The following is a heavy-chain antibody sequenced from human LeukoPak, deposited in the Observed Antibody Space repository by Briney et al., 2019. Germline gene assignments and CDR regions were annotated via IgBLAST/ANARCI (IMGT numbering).Heavy chain of an antibody. CDR1: GFTFSSYS. D-gene: IGHD3-22*01. Sequence: PGGSLRLSCAASGFTFSSYSMNWVRQAPGKGLEWVSYISSSSSTIYYADSVKGRLTISRDNAKNSLYLQMNSLRAEDTAVYYCASSLYYYDSSGYPRAYWGQGTLVTVSS. V-gene: IGHV3-48*01. CDR3: ASSLYYYDSSGYPRAY. CDR2: ISSSSSTI. J-gene: IGHJ4*02.